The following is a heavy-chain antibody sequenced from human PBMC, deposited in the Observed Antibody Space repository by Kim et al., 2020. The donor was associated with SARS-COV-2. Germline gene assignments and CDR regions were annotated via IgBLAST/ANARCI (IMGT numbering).Heavy chain of an antibody. D-gene: IGHD1-1*01. V-gene: IGHV1-18*01. J-gene: IGHJ4*02. CDR2: YNGNT. Sequence: YNGNTNNAQKIQGRVTMTTDTSTSTAYMELRSLRSDDTAVYYCGRNAFDYWGQGTLVTVSS. CDR3: GRNAFDY.